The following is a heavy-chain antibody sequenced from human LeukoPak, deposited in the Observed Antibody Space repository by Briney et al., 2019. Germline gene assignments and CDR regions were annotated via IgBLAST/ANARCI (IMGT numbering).Heavy chain of an antibody. CDR1: IDSFTNYY. CDR3: ARRGIEAPGWFDP. CDR2: VNDSGGT. V-gene: IGHV4-34*01. J-gene: IGHJ5*02. Sequence: PSEILSLTCAVYIDSFTNYYWNWIRQTPGKGLEWIGEVNDSGGTNINPSLKSRVTISVDKSKNQFSLKLSSVTAADTAVYYCARRGIEAPGWFDPWGQGTLVTVSS.